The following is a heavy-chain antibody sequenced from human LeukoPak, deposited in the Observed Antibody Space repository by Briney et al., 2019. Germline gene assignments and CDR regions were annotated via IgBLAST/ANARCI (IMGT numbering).Heavy chain of an antibody. CDR2: INHSGST. V-gene: IGHV4-34*01. Sequence: PSETLSLTCAVYGGSFSGYYWSWIRQPPGKGLEWIGEINHSGSTNYNPSLKSRVTISVDTSKNQFSLQLNSVTPEDTAVYYCAREGNYDFWSGYYLDYWGQGTLVTVSS. CDR3: AREGNYDFWSGYYLDY. CDR1: GGSFSGYY. J-gene: IGHJ4*02. D-gene: IGHD3-3*01.